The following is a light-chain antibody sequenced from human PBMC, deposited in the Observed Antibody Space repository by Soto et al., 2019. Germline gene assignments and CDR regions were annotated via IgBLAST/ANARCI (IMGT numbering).Light chain of an antibody. Sequence: EIVMTQSPDTLSMSPGERATLSCRASQSVGSKLVWYQQKRGQAPRLLIYGASTRATGIPARFSGSGSGTEFTLTISSLQSEDFAVYFCQQYNDWPPMYTFGQGTKLEIK. CDR2: GAS. CDR1: QSVGSK. J-gene: IGKJ2*01. V-gene: IGKV3-15*01. CDR3: QQYNDWPPMYT.